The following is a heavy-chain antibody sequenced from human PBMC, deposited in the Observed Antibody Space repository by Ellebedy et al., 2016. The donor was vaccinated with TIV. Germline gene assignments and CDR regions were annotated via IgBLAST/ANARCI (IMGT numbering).Heavy chain of an antibody. J-gene: IGHJ4*02. CDR1: GYSFTTHG. D-gene: IGHD3-3*01. CDR2: ISPYNGNT. Sequence: ASVQVSCXASGYSFTTHGVTWVRQARGQGLEWMGWISPYNGNTKYAKKFRGRVTMTTDTSTSTVYLELGSLTSDDTALYYCARDRGVIKSFDYWGQGTLVTVSS. V-gene: IGHV1-18*04. CDR3: ARDRGVIKSFDY.